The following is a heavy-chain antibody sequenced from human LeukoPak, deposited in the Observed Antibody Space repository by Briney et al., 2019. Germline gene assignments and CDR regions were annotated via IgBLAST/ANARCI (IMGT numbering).Heavy chain of an antibody. CDR1: GFTFSSYA. J-gene: IGHJ4*02. Sequence: TGGSLRLSCAASGFTFSSYAIHWVRQAPGKGLEWVAVISYDENNKYYADSVKGRFTISRDNSKNTLYLQMNSLRAEDTAVYYCARSGSYNTHFDYWGQGTLVTVSS. CDR2: ISYDENNK. D-gene: IGHD3-10*01. V-gene: IGHV3-30*04. CDR3: ARSGSYNTHFDY.